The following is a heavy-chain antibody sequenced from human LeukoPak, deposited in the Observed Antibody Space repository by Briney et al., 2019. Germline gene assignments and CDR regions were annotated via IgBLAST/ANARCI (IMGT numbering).Heavy chain of an antibody. J-gene: IGHJ6*03. Sequence: GASVKVSCKASGYTFTSYGISWVRQAPGQGLEWMGWISAYNGNTNYAQKFQGRVTMTRDTSISTAYMELSRLRSDDTAVYYCVRGPYSGSYPGLDYYYYMDVWGKGTTVTVSS. CDR3: VRGPYSGSYPGLDYYYYMDV. CDR1: GYTFTSYG. V-gene: IGHV1-18*01. CDR2: ISAYNGNT. D-gene: IGHD1-26*01.